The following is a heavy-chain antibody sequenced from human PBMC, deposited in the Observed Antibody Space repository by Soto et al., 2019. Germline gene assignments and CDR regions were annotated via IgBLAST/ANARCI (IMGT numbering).Heavy chain of an antibody. D-gene: IGHD2-15*01. V-gene: IGHV4-34*01. J-gene: IGHJ5*02. CDR1: GGSFSGYY. Sequence: PSETLSLTCAVYGGSFSGYYWSWIRQPPGKGLEWIGEINHSGSTNYNPSLKSRVTISVDTSKNQFSLKLSSVTAADTAVYYCARGYIVVVVAAKYNWFDPWGQGTLDTVSS. CDR3: ARGYIVVVVAAKYNWFDP. CDR2: INHSGST.